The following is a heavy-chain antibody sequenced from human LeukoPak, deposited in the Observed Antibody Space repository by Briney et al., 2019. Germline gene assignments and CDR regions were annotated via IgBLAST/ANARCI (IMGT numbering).Heavy chain of an antibody. CDR3: ARGGFTMVRGALDY. CDR2: ICVYNGNT. J-gene: IGHJ4*02. CDR1: LYPFTSYV. D-gene: IGHD3-10*01. Sequence: ASVKVSCQPYLYPFTSYVVSWLRQAPGQELEGVDWICVYNGNTNYAQNFQGRVTITTDTSTSTAYMELKSLRSDDPAVFYCARGGFTMVRGALDYWGQGTLVTVSS. V-gene: IGHV1-18*01.